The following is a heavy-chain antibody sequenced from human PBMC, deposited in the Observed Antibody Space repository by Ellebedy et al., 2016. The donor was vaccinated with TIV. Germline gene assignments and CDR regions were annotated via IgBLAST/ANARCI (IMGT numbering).Heavy chain of an antibody. CDR2: IYHNGST. D-gene: IGHD2-21*02. V-gene: IGHV4-4*02. CDR1: GGSISSSNW. J-gene: IGHJ6*02. CDR3: ARDDVVVVTAIRDYYYYYGMDV. Sequence: SETLSLXXAVSGGSISSSNWWSWVRQPPGKGLVWIGEIYHNGSTNYNPSLKSRVTISVDKSKNQFSLKLSSVTAADTAVYYCARDDVVVVTAIRDYYYYYGMDVWGQGTTVTVSS.